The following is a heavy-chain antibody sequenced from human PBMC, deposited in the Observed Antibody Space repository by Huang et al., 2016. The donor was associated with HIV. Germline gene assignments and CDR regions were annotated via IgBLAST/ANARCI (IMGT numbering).Heavy chain of an antibody. D-gene: IGHD5-12*01. Sequence: QLVESGGDSVQSGRSLRLSCRGSGFIFNDFAINWFRQAPGKGLEWMGFVRSKAVGGAPKSAASVKDRFTVSRDEAKNVAFLQMNYLQVDETAIYYCSPSSDDYFYFYMDVWGNGTTVIVS. CDR1: GFIFNDFA. CDR3: SPSSDDYFYFYMDV. CDR2: VRSKAVGGAP. J-gene: IGHJ6*03. V-gene: IGHV3-49*03.